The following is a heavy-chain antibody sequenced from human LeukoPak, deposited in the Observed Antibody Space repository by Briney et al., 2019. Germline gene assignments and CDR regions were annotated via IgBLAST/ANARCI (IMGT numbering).Heavy chain of an antibody. Sequence: SETLSLTCTVSGGSISSGSYYWSWIRQPAGKGLEWIGRIYTSGSTNYNPSLKSRVTISVDTSKNQFSLKLSSVTAADTAVYYCARDARYYDFWSGTKGLYYFDYWGQGTLVTVSS. V-gene: IGHV4-61*02. CDR1: GGSISSGSYY. D-gene: IGHD3-3*01. CDR3: ARDARYYDFWSGTKGLYYFDY. CDR2: IYTSGST. J-gene: IGHJ4*02.